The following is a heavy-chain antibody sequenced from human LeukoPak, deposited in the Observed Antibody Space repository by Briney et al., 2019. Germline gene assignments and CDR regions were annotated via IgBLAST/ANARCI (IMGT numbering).Heavy chain of an antibody. V-gene: IGHV3-33*06. J-gene: IGHJ6*04. Sequence: GGSLRLSCAASGFTFSRYGMHWVRQAPGKGLEWVAVVWDNGINKFYADSMKGRFTISRDNSKHTLSLHMNSLRAEDTAVYYCVKEPAPYSLGDAWGKGTTFSVSS. CDR3: VKEPAPYSLGDA. D-gene: IGHD3-16*01. CDR1: GFTFSRYG. CDR2: VWDNGINK.